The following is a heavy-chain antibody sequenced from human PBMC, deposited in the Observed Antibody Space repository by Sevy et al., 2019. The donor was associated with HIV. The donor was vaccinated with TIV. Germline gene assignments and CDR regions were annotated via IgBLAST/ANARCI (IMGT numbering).Heavy chain of an antibody. D-gene: IGHD3-3*01. Sequence: SENLSLTCTVSGGSISSSSYYWGWIRQPPGKGLEWIGSIYYSGSTYYNPSLKSRVTISVDTSKNQFSLKLSSVTAADTAVYYCARHLYYDFWSGSLGNYYFDYWGQGTLVTVSS. CDR2: IYYSGST. J-gene: IGHJ4*02. V-gene: IGHV4-39*01. CDR1: GGSISSSSYY. CDR3: ARHLYYDFWSGSLGNYYFDY.